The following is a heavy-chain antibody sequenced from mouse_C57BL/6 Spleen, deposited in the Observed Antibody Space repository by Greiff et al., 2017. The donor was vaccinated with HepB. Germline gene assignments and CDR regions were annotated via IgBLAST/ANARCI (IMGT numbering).Heavy chain of an antibody. J-gene: IGHJ2*01. CDR3: ARGEDYYYGSSLDY. V-gene: IGHV1-82*01. D-gene: IGHD1-1*01. CDR1: GYAFSSSW. Sequence: VQLQQSGPELVKPGASVKISCKASGYAFSSSWMNWVKQRPGKGLEWIGRIYPGDGDTNYNGKFKGKATLTADKSSSTAYMQLSSLTSEDSAVYFCARGEDYYYGSSLDYWGQGTTLTVSS. CDR2: IYPGDGDT.